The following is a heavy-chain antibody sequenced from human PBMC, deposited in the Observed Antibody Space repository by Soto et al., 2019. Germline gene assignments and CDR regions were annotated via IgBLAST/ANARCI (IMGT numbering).Heavy chain of an antibody. V-gene: IGHV4-59*08. D-gene: IGHD2-15*01. CDR3: ARQRSVVVTREWYDP. J-gene: IGHJ5*02. Sequence: SETLSLTCTVSGGSISSYYWSWIRQPPGKGLEWIGYIYHSGSSNYNPSLKSRVTILLDTSKNQLSLKLSSVTAADTAVYYCARQRSVVVTREWYDPWGQGTLVTVSS. CDR1: GGSISSYY. CDR2: IYHSGSS.